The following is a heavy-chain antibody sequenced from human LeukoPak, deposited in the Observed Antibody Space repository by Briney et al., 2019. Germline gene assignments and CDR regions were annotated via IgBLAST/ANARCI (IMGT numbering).Heavy chain of an antibody. V-gene: IGHV3-30*04. D-gene: IGHD3-10*01. J-gene: IGHJ6*02. CDR3: ARSYGYYSYYGMDV. CDR2: ISYDGSNK. CDR1: GFTFSSYA. Sequence: QPGRSLRLSCAASGFTFSSYAMPWVRQAPGKGLEWVAVISYDGSNKYYADSVKGRFTISRDNSKNTLYLQMNSLRAEDTAVYYCARSYGYYSYYGMDVWGQGTTVTVSS.